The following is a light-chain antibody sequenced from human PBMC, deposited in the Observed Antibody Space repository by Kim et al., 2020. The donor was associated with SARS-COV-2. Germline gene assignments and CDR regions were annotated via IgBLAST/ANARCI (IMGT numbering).Light chain of an antibody. Sequence: ASVVDRVTITCRASQSSSSWLAWYQQKPVKAPKLLIYKTSSLESGVPSRFIGSGSGTEFTLTISSLQPDDFATYYCQQYNSYLCTFGQGTKVEIK. J-gene: IGKJ1*01. CDR2: KTS. V-gene: IGKV1-5*03. CDR3: QQYNSYLCT. CDR1: QSSSSW.